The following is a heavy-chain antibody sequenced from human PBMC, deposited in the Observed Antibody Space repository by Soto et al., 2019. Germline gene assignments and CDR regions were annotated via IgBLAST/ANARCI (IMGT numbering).Heavy chain of an antibody. CDR3: VRSSGVATPDFDY. D-gene: IGHD3-10*01. CDR2: ISHDATLK. CDR1: GFTFTLYA. V-gene: IGHV3-30-3*01. J-gene: IGHJ4*02. Sequence: GGSLRLSCAASGFTFTLYAIHRVRQAPGKGPEWVAVISHDATLKYYTDSVKGRFTISRDNSKNTVFLQLNSLRPEDTAVYFCVRSSGVATPDFDYWGQGTLVTVSS.